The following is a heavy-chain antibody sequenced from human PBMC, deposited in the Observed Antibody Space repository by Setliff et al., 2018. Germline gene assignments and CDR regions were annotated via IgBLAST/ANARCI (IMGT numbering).Heavy chain of an antibody. Sequence: PSETLSLTCTVSGGSINNYYWSWIRQSPGKGLEWIGYIDTSGSTDYNPSLKSRVTISVDTSKNQLSLKLSSVTAADTAVYYCARSRGYKHDSSGYYYDHYYYYYMDVWGKGTPVTVSS. V-gene: IGHV4-4*08. CDR2: IDTSGST. CDR3: ARSRGYKHDSSGYYYDHYYYYYMDV. D-gene: IGHD3-22*01. CDR1: GGSINNYY. J-gene: IGHJ6*03.